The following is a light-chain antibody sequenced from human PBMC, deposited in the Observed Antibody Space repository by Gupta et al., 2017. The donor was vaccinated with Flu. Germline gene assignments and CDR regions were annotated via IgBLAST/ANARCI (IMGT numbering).Light chain of an antibody. V-gene: IGKV3-20*01. CDR1: KSVSSNF. CDR2: GTS. J-gene: IGKJ2*03. Sequence: IVLTQSPGTLSSSPVERATLSCRASKSVSSNFLAWYQQKPGQAPRLLIYGTSGRATGIPDRCSGSGSGADFSLTISRLEPEDFAVYYCQQYGSSPRYSFGQGTKLEIK. CDR3: QQYGSSPRYS.